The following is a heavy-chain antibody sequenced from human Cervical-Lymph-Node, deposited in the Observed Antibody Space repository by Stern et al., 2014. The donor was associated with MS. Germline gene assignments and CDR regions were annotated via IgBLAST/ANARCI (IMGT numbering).Heavy chain of an antibody. Sequence: QVQLVQSGAEVKKPGSSVKVSCKASGGTFSSYAISWVRQAPGQGLEWMGGIIPIFGTANYAQKFQGRVTITADESTSTAYMELSSLRSEDTAVYYCARDGDYGDSEQVDYWGQGTLVTVSS. CDR1: GGTFSSYA. CDR2: IIPIFGTA. CDR3: ARDGDYGDSEQVDY. D-gene: IGHD4-17*01. J-gene: IGHJ4*02. V-gene: IGHV1-69*01.